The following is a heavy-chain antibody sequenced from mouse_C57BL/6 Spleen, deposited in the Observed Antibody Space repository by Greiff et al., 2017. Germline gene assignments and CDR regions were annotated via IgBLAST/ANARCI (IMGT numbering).Heavy chain of an antibody. J-gene: IGHJ1*03. V-gene: IGHV1-53*01. D-gene: IGHD1-1*01. Sequence: QVQLKESGTELVKPGASVKLSCKASGYTFTSYWMHWVKQRPGQGLEWIGNINPSNGGTNYNEKFKSKATLTVDKSSSTAYMQLSSLTSEDSAVYYCASYYGSSYWYFDVWGTGTTVTVSS. CDR1: GYTFTSYW. CDR3: ASYYGSSYWYFDV. CDR2: INPSNGGT.